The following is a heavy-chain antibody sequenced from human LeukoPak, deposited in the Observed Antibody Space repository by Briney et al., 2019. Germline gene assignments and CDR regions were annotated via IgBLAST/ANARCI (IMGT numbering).Heavy chain of an antibody. J-gene: IGHJ4*02. V-gene: IGHV5-51*01. Sequence: GESLKISCKGSEYTFTTYWIGWVRQMPGKDLEWMGIIYPGDSDIRYSPSFQGQVTISADKSISTAYLQWNSLKASDTAIYYCVRLIAVTGKPYDYWGQGTLVTVSS. CDR2: IYPGDSDI. D-gene: IGHD6-19*01. CDR1: EYTFTTYW. CDR3: VRLIAVTGKPYDY.